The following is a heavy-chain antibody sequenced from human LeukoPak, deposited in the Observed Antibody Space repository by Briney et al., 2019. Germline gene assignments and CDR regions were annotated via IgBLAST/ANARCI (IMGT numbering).Heavy chain of an antibody. V-gene: IGHV2-5*02. CDR2: IYWDDDK. D-gene: IGHD2-15*01. CDR1: GFSLSTSGVG. J-gene: IGHJ1*01. CDR3: AHSRARYCSGGSCHTYFQH. Sequence: SGPTLVKPTQTLTLTCTFSGFSLSTSGVGVGWIRQPPGKALEWLAPIYWDDDKRYSPSLKSRLTITKDTSKNQVVLTMTNMDPVDTATYYCAHSRARYCSGGSCHTYFQHWGQGTLVTVSS.